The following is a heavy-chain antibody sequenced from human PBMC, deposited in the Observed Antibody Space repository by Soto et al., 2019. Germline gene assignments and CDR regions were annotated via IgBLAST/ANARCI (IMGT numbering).Heavy chain of an antibody. J-gene: IGHJ4*02. D-gene: IGHD2-21*01. V-gene: IGHV1-46*01. CDR2: INPNGCST. Sequence: QVQLVQSGAEVKKPGASVKVSCKASGYIFIHYYIHWVRQAPGQGLEWMAIINPNGCSTNYAQKFQGRVTMTSDTCTSTVSMELNSLVSDDAAVYFCARSLLQGDFWGQGTLVTVSS. CDR1: GYIFIHYY. CDR3: ARSLLQGDF.